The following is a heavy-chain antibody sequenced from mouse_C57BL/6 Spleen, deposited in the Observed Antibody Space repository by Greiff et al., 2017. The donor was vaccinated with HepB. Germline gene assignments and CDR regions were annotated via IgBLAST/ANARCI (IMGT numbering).Heavy chain of an antibody. D-gene: IGHD4-1*01. J-gene: IGHJ4*01. CDR1: GYTFTSYW. Sequence: VQLQQPGAELVKPGASVKMSCKASGYTFTSYWITWVKQRPGQGLEWIGDIYPGSGSTNYNEKFKSKATLTVDTSSSTAYMQLSSLTSEDSAVYYCARSELGRNYAMDYWGQGTSVTVSS. CDR2: IYPGSGST. V-gene: IGHV1-55*01. CDR3: ARSELGRNYAMDY.